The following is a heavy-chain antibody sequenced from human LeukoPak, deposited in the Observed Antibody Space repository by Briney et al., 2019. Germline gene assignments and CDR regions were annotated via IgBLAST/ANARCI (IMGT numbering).Heavy chain of an antibody. J-gene: IGHJ4*02. Sequence: SETLSLTCTVSGGSISSYYWSWIRQPPGKGLEWIGYIYYSGSTNYNPSLKSRVTISVDTSKNQFSLKLSSVTAADTAVYYCARHPPTDYFDYWGQGTLVTVSS. CDR2: IYYSGST. CDR3: ARHPPTDYFDY. D-gene: IGHD2-21*02. CDR1: GGSISSYY. V-gene: IGHV4-59*08.